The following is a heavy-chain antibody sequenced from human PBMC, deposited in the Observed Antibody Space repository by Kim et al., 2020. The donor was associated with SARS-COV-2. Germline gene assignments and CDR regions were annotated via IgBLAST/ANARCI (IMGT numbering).Heavy chain of an antibody. J-gene: IGHJ4*02. D-gene: IGHD1-20*01. CDR1: GGSISSGGYS. CDR2: IYHSGST. CDR3: ARFPVRYNWNYFDY. V-gene: IGHV4-30-2*01. Sequence: SETLSLTCAVSGGSISSGGYSWSWIRQPPGKGLEWIGYIYHSGSTYYNPSLKSRVTISVDRSKNQFSLKLSSVTAADTAVYYCARFPVRYNWNYFDYWGQGTLVTVSS.